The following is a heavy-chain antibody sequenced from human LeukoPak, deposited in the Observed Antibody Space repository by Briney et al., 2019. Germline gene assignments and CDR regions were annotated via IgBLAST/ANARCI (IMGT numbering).Heavy chain of an antibody. CDR2: ISYSGST. CDR3: ARHLYDSSGYYYSDYAFDI. Sequence: SETLSLTCTVSDGSISSNYWSWIRQPPGKGLEWIGYISYSGSTNYNPSLKSRLTISVDMSKKQSSLKLTSVTAADPAVYYCARHLYDSSGYYYSDYAFDIWGQGTMVTVSS. V-gene: IGHV4-59*08. J-gene: IGHJ3*02. D-gene: IGHD3-22*01. CDR1: DGSISSNY.